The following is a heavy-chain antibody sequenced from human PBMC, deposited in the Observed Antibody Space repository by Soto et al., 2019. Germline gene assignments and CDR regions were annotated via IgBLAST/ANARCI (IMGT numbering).Heavy chain of an antibody. CDR2: IDTSGRSI. D-gene: IGHD2-21*01. CDR1: GFTFSDYY. V-gene: IGHV3-11*01. CDR3: ASMPYCGDECYYNY. Sequence: KPGGSLRLSCEASGFTFSDYYMSWIRQAPGMGLEWISYIDTSGRSIYYADSVKGRFTISRDNAKNSLSLQMNSLRAEDTAVYYCASMPYCGDECYYNYWGQGILVTVSS. J-gene: IGHJ4*02.